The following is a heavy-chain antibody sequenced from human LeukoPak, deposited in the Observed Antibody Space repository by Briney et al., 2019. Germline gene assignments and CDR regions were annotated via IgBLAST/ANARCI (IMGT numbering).Heavy chain of an antibody. CDR1: GFTFSSYA. D-gene: IGHD1-7*01. V-gene: IGHV3-23*01. Sequence: PGGSLRLSCAAYGFTFSSYAMSWVRQAPGKGLEWVSAISGSGGSTYYADSVKGRFTISRDNSKNTLYLQMNSLRAEDTAVYYCAKATGTTWNYYYYMDVWGKGTTVTVSS. J-gene: IGHJ6*03. CDR2: ISGSGGST. CDR3: AKATGTTWNYYYYMDV.